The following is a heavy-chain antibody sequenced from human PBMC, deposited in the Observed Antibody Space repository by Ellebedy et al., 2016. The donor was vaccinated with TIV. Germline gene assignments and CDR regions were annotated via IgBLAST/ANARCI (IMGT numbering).Heavy chain of an antibody. CDR1: GYSFTSYW. V-gene: IGHV5-51*01. Sequence: GESLKISCAASGYSFTSYWIGWVRQMPGKGLEWMGIIYPGDSDTRSSPSFQGQVTISAVKFISTAYLQWRSLKATDTAMYYCARLLGTGGYFDLWGRGTLVTVSS. CDR3: ARLLGTGGYFDL. J-gene: IGHJ2*01. D-gene: IGHD2-8*02. CDR2: IYPGDSDT.